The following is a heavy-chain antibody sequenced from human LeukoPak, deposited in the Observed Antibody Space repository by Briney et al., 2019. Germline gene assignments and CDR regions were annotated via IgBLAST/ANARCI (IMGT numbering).Heavy chain of an antibody. CDR1: GFTFGTYA. J-gene: IGHJ4*02. CDR2: ISSSSTI. Sequence: PGGSLRLSCAASGFTFGTYAMNWVRQAPGKGLEWVSYISSSSTIYFPDSVKGRFTISSDKAKQSVYLQMNGLRDEDTAVYYCARDAGSGYFDYWGQGTLVTVSS. D-gene: IGHD6-19*01. CDR3: ARDAGSGYFDY. V-gene: IGHV3-48*02.